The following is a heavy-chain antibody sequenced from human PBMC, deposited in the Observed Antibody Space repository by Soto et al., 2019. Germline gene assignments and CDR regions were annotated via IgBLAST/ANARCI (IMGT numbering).Heavy chain of an antibody. V-gene: IGHV1-69*13. CDR1: GGTFSSYA. CDR2: IIPIFGTX. CDR3: ASGSYMVGAFDI. J-gene: IGHJ3*02. D-gene: IGHD1-26*01. Sequence: GASVKVSCKASGGTFSSYAISWVRQAPGQGLEWMGGIIPIFGTXXXXXXXQGRVTITADESTSTAYMELSSLRSEDTAVYYCASGSYMVGAFDIWGQGTMVTVSS.